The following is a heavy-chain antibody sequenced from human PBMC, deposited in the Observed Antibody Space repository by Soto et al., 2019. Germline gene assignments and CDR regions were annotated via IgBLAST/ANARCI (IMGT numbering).Heavy chain of an antibody. D-gene: IGHD6-13*01. V-gene: IGHV4-31*03. J-gene: IGHJ4*02. CDR2: IYYSGST. CDR3: ARGLRGGAIAAAGFDY. Sequence: QVQLQESGPGLVKPSQTLSLTCTVSGGSISSGGYYWSWIRQHPGKGLEWIGYIYYSGSTYYNPSLKSRVTISVDTSKNQFSLKLSSVTAADTAVYYCARGLRGGAIAAAGFDYWGQGTPVTVSS. CDR1: GGSISSGGYY.